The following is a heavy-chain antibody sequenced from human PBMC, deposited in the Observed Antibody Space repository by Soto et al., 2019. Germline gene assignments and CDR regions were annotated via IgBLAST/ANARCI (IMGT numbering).Heavy chain of an antibody. CDR2: IYNSGST. CDR1: GGSISSYY. CDR3: ATGRSYYVPDS. Sequence: SETLSLTCTVSGGSISSYYWSWIRQPPGKGLEWIGYIYNSGSTNYNPSLRSRIIISVDTSKNQFSLKLTSVTAADTAVYYCATGRSYYVPDSWGQGTLVTVSS. D-gene: IGHD1-26*01. J-gene: IGHJ4*02. V-gene: IGHV4-59*01.